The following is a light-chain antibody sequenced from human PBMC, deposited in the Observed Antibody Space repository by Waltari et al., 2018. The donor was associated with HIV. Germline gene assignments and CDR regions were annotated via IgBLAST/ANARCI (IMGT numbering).Light chain of an antibody. CDR3: ASRDNNGKRVL. J-gene: IGLJ3*02. CDR2: DKN. Sequence: SSELTQDPIVSVTLGQTVTITCQGDRLRTYYASWHQLKPGQAPILVIYDKNTRPSGIPDRFSGSTSGNTASLTITGSQAEDEADYFCASRDNNGKRVLFGGGTKLTVL. V-gene: IGLV3-19*01. CDR1: RLRTYY.